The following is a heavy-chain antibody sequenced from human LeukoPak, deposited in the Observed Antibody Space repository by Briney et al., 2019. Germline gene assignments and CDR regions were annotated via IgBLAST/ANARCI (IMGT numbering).Heavy chain of an antibody. V-gene: IGHV3-21*01. D-gene: IGHD3-22*01. Sequence: GGSLRLSCSASGFNFSTYGMHWVRQAPGKGLEWVSSISSSSSYIYYADSVKGRFTISRDNAKNSLYLQMNSLRAEDTAVYYCARVVYYDSSGYYVWGQGTLVTVSS. CDR1: GFNFSTYG. J-gene: IGHJ4*02. CDR3: ARVVYYDSSGYYV. CDR2: ISSSSSYI.